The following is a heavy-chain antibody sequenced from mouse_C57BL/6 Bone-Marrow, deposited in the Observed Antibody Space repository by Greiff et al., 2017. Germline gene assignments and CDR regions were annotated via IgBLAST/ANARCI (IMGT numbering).Heavy chain of an antibody. CDR1: YTFTDYYM. Sequence: VHVKQSGPELVKPGASVKMSCKASGYTFTDYYMHWVKQKPGKGLEWIGEIYPGSGNTYYNEKFKGKATLTADTSSSTAYMQLSSLTSEDSAVYFCARYGTTVVAPYWGQGTLVTVSA. D-gene: IGHD1-1*01. J-gene: IGHJ3*01. V-gene: IGHV1-83*01. CDR2: YPGSGNTY. CDR3: RYGTTVVAPY.